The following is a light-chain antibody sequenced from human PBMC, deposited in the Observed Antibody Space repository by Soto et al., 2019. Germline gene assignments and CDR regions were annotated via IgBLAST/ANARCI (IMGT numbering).Light chain of an antibody. CDR3: QQYHNWPQT. Sequence: EIVLTQSPATLSLSPGEGATLSCRASHSVSSSLAWYQQKPGQAPRLLIDEASSRATGIPARFSGSGSGTEFTLTISSLQSEDFAVYYCQQYHNWPQTFGQGTKVAVK. V-gene: IGKV3-15*01. J-gene: IGKJ1*01. CDR1: HSVSSS. CDR2: EAS.